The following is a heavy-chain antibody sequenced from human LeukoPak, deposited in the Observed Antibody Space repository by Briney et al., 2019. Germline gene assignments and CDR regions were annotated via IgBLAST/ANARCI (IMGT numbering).Heavy chain of an antibody. J-gene: IGHJ4*02. CDR2: ISGSGGST. Sequence: GGSLRLSCAASGFTFSSYAMSWVRQAPGKGLEWVSAISGSGGSTYYADSVKGRFTISRDNSKNTLYLQMNSLRAEDTAVYYCAKEHHYCDSSGYYYGYWGQGTLVTVSS. CDR3: AKEHHYCDSSGYYYGY. CDR1: GFTFSSYA. V-gene: IGHV3-23*01. D-gene: IGHD3-22*01.